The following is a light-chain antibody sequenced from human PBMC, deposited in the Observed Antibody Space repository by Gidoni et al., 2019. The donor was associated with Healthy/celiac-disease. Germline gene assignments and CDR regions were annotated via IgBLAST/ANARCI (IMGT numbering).Light chain of an antibody. CDR2: DAS. CDR1: QSVSSY. J-gene: IGKJ4*01. CDR3: QQRSNWPLLT. Sequence: EIVLTKSPATLSLSPGERATLPCRASQSVSSYLALYQQKPGQAPRLLIYDASNRATGIPARFSGSGSGTDFTLTISSLEPEDFAVYYCQQRSNWPLLTFGGGTKVEIK. V-gene: IGKV3-11*01.